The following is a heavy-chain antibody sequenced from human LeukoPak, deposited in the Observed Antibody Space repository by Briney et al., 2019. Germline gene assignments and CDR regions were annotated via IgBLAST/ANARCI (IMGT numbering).Heavy chain of an antibody. D-gene: IGHD3-10*01. CDR2: IYYSGST. CDR1: GGSISSYY. CDR3: ARRATMVRGVVI. V-gene: IGHV4-59*08. Sequence: SETLSLTCTVSGGSISSYYWSWIRQPPGKGLEWIGYIYYSGSTNYNPSLKSRVTISVDTSKNQFSLKLSSVPAADTAVYYCARRATMVRGVVIWGQGTLVTVSS. J-gene: IGHJ4*02.